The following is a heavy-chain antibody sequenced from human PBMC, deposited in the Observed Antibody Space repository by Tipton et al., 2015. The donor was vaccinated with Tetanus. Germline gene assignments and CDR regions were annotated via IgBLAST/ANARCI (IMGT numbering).Heavy chain of an antibody. J-gene: IGHJ2*01. CDR1: GYNFSHYS. CDR2: IDPRDSEA. CDR3: ARRRSAVLSGGYHWYLDV. Sequence: LVQSGAEVKEPGESLKISCQASGYNFSHYSIGWVRQMPGKGLEWVGIIDPRDSEATYGPSFQGQVIISAVKSISTTYLQWGSLTASGTAIYYCARRRSAVLSGGYHWYLDVWGRGTMVVVSS. D-gene: IGHD3-3*01. V-gene: IGHV5-51*01.